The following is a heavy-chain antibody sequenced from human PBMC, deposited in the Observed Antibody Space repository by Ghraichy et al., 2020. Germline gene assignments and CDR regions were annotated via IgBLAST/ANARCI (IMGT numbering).Heavy chain of an antibody. V-gene: IGHV3-48*03. D-gene: IGHD3-22*01. CDR3: VRDRVSSHSYYSYSSDYHNAFDI. J-gene: IGHJ3*02. Sequence: GGSLRLSCAASGFTFSNYEMNWVRRAPGKGLEWVSYISSSGSTIYYADSVKGRFIIARDNAENSLYLRMSSLRAEDTAVYYCVRDRVSSHSYYSYSSDYHNAFDIWGQGTMVTVSA. CDR2: ISSSGSTI. CDR1: GFTFSNYE.